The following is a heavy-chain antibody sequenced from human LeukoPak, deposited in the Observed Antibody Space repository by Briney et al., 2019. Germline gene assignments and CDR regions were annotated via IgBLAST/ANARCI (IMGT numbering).Heavy chain of an antibody. D-gene: IGHD3-22*01. J-gene: IGHJ3*02. CDR2: VNPNSDDT. CDR3: ARTHNDGSSYVDGFDI. CDR1: GYTLSRHY. Sequence: GASVKGSCKGSGYTLSRHYIHRGRQAPGQGLEWVGWVNPNSDDTNYAQKFQGRVTMTRDTSISTAYMELSRLRSDDTAMYYCARTHNDGSSYVDGFDIWGQGTMVTVSS. V-gene: IGHV1-2*02.